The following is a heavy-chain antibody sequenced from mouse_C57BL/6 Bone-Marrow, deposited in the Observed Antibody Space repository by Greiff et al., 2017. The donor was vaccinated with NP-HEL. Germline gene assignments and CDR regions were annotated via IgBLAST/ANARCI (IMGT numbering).Heavy chain of an antibody. CDR1: GFSLTSYG. J-gene: IGHJ4*01. CDR3: AKRGTTVVDYYAMDY. CDR2: IWGGGST. V-gene: IGHV2-9*01. D-gene: IGHD1-1*01. Sequence: VQLQQSGPGLVAPSQSLSITCTVSGFSLTSYGVDWVRQPPGKGLEWLGVIWGGGSTNYNSALTSRLSISKDNSTRQVFLKMNSLQTDDTAMYYCAKRGTTVVDYYAMDYWGQGTSVTVSS.